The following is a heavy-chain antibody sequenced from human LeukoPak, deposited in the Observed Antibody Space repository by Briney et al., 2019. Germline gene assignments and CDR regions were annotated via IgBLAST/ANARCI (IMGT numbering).Heavy chain of an antibody. Sequence: GGSLRLSCAASGFTFSDTWMHWVRQAPGKGLMWVARINTDGSDAVYAGSVKGRFAISRDNTQNTLHLQMHSLRAEDTAMYYCARVYGGPFDLWGQGNLVTVSS. D-gene: IGHD4-23*01. V-gene: IGHV3-74*01. CDR2: INTDGSDA. CDR3: ARVYGGPFDL. CDR1: GFTFSDTW. J-gene: IGHJ4*02.